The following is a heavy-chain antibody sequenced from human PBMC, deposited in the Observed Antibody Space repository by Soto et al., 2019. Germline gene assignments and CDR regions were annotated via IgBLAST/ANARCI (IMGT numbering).Heavy chain of an antibody. V-gene: IGHV4-34*01. Sequence: SETLSLTCAVYGVSFSGYYWSWIRQPPGKGLEWIGEINHSGSTNYNPSLKSRVTISVDTSKNQFSLKLSSVTAADTAVYYCARIGGYCSSTSCYAGDYYYYMDVWGKGTTVTVSS. CDR1: GVSFSGYY. CDR3: ARIGGYCSSTSCYAGDYYYYMDV. D-gene: IGHD2-2*01. CDR2: INHSGST. J-gene: IGHJ6*03.